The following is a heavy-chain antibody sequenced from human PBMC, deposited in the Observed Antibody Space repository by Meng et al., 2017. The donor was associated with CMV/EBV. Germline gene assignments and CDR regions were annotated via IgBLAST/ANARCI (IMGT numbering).Heavy chain of an antibody. CDR2: ISYDGSNK. J-gene: IGHJ4*02. V-gene: IGHV3-30*04. CDR1: GFTFSSYA. Sequence: GESLKISCAASGFTFSSYAMHWVRQAPGKGLEWVAVISYDGSNKYYADSVKGRFTISRDNSKNTLYLQMNSLRAEDTAVYYCARGNLRREQQLGYWGQGTLVTVSS. D-gene: IGHD6-13*01. CDR3: ARGNLRREQQLGY.